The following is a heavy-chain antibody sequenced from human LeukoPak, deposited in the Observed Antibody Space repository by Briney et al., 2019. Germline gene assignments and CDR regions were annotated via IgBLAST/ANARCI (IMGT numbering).Heavy chain of an antibody. J-gene: IGHJ4*02. V-gene: IGHV1-18*01. Sequence: GASVKVSCKASGYTFTSYGISWVRQAPGQGLEWMGWISAYNGNTNYAQKLQGRVTMTTDTSTSTAYMELRSLRSDDTAVYYCARDFHRDTAMVTSGYWGQGTLVTVSS. D-gene: IGHD5-18*01. CDR3: ARDFHRDTAMVTSGY. CDR2: ISAYNGNT. CDR1: GYTFTSYG.